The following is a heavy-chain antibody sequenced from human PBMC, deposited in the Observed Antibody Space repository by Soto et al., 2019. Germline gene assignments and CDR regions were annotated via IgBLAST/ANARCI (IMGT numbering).Heavy chain of an antibody. CDR1: GFAIRNNA. J-gene: IGHJ4*02. CDR3: VRAAGIAAAGSSQGVL. CDR2: ISFEGSHT. Sequence: VQLVESGGGVVQPGRSLTLSCEASGFAIRNNAIHWVRQAPGKGLEWVAVISFEGSHTYYADSVKGRFTVSRDNYKNTVSVQMDRLTSEASSLYYCVRAAGIAAAGSSQGVLWGQGTRVTVSS. V-gene: IGHV3-30-3*01. D-gene: IGHD6-13*01.